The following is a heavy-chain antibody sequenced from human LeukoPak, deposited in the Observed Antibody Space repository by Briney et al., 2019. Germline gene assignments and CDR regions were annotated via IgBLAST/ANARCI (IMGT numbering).Heavy chain of an antibody. CDR2: INPNSGGT. V-gene: IGHV1-2*02. Sequence: GASVKVSCKASGYTFTGYYMHWVRQAPGQGLEWMGWINPNSGGTNYAQKFQGRVTMTEDTSTDTAYMELSSLRSEDTAVYYCATGSGYHFDYWGQGTLVTVSS. J-gene: IGHJ4*02. CDR3: ATGSGYHFDY. CDR1: GYTFTGYY. D-gene: IGHD3-3*01.